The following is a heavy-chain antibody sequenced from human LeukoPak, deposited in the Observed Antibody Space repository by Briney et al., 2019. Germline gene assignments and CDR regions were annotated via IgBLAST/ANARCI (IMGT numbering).Heavy chain of an antibody. CDR3: AKLGKPLVPAGWFDP. J-gene: IGHJ5*02. D-gene: IGHD2-2*01. CDR1: GFTFSSYA. CDR2: ISGSGGST. V-gene: IGHV3-23*01. Sequence: GGSLRLSCAASGFTFSSYAMNWVRQAPGKGLEWVSAISGSGGSTYYADSVKGRFTISRDNSKNTLYLQMNSLRAEDTAVYYCAKLGKPLVPAGWFDPWGQGTLVTVSS.